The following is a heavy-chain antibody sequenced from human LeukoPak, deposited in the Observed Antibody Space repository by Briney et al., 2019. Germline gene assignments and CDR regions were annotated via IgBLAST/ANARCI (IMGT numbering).Heavy chain of an antibody. D-gene: IGHD3-22*01. CDR2: TYYRSKWYN. Sequence: SQTPSLTCAISGDSVSSNSAAWNWIRQSPSRGLEWLGRTYYRSKWYNDYAVSVKSRITINPDTSKNQFSLQLNSVTPEDTAVYYCAAEYYDTSGYSLRGFDYWGQGTLVTVSS. CDR1: GDSVSSNSAA. V-gene: IGHV6-1*01. CDR3: AAEYYDTSGYSLRGFDY. J-gene: IGHJ4*02.